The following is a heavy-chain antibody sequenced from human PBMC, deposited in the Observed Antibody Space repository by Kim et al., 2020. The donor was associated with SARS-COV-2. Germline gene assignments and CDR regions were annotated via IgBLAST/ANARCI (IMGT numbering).Heavy chain of an antibody. CDR3: AKPISSSSTYF. D-gene: IGHD6-13*01. J-gene: IGHJ2*01. CDR1: GFTFSSYD. V-gene: IGHV3-48*03. Sequence: GGSLRLSCAASGFTFSSYDMNWVRQAPGKGLEWVSVISSSGSSKYYADSVKGRFTISKDNAKNSLYLQMSSLTADDTAVYYCAKPISSSSTYF. CDR2: ISSSGSSK.